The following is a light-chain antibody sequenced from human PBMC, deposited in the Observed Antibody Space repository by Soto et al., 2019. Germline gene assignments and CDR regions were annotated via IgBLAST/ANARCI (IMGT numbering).Light chain of an antibody. V-gene: IGKV3-20*01. CDR3: HQYSSTPRT. J-gene: IGKJ1*01. CDR1: QSVSSSY. Sequence: IVLTQSPGTLSLYPGERATLSCRASQSVSSSYLVWYQQKPDQAPRLLIYGASSRATGIPDRFSGSGSGTDFTLTISRLELEDFAVYYCHQYSSTPRTFGQGTKVDIK. CDR2: GAS.